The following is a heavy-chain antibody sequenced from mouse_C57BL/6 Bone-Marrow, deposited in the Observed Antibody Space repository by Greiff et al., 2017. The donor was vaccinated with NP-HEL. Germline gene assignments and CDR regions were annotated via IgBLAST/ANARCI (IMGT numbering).Heavy chain of an antibody. V-gene: IGHV5-17*01. CDR2: ISSGSSTI. J-gene: IGHJ1*03. D-gene: IGHD1-1*01. CDR3: VRNYYGDCNLYVGV. CDR1: GFTFSDYG. Sequence: EVMLVESGGGLVKPGGSLKLSCAASGFTFSDYGMHWVRQAPEKGLEWVGYISSGSSTIYYAGTVKGRSTISRDNAKNTLFLQMTSLRSEDTAIYYCVRNYYGDCNLYVGVRGTGTTVTVSS.